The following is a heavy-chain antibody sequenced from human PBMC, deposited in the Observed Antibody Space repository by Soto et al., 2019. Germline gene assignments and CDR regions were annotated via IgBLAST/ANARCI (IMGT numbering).Heavy chain of an antibody. V-gene: IGHV1-8*01. Sequence: HVQLVQSGAEVKKTGASVKLSCTASGYTFTTYEINLVRQVPGQGLAWIGGRSPSSDNTGHVDDFRGRDTLTSNASMTTGYMELSSLGSDDSAGYYCARVVGQLFGYHGMDVWGQGTTVTVSS. D-gene: IGHD3-10*01. CDR2: RSPSSDNT. CDR3: ARVVGQLFGYHGMDV. J-gene: IGHJ6*02. CDR1: GYTFTTYE.